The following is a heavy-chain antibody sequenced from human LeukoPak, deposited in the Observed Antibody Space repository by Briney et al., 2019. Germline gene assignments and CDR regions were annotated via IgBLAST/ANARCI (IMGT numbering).Heavy chain of an antibody. V-gene: IGHV4-4*02. CDR2: IYYTGNT. CDR3: ARGYYDSSGYFNFDY. D-gene: IGHD3-22*01. Sequence: SETLSLTCAVSGGSISSSNWWSWVRQPPGKGLQWIGYIYYTGNTNYNPSLKSRVTISIDTSKNQFSLKLSSVTAADTAVYYCARGYYDSSGYFNFDYWGQGTLVTVSS. CDR1: GGSISSSNW. J-gene: IGHJ4*02.